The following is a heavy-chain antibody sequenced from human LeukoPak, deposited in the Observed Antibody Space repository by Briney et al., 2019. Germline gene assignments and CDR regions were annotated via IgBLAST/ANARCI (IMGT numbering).Heavy chain of an antibody. J-gene: IGHJ4*02. CDR1: GFTFSNHW. Sequence: GGSLRLSCAASGFTFSNHWMSWVRQAPGKGLEWVANIKQDGSDKYYVDSVKGRFPISRDNAKNSLYLQMNSLRDEDTAVYFCAGWGGGSCYDYWGQGTLVAVSS. CDR3: AGWGGGSCYDY. D-gene: IGHD2-15*01. V-gene: IGHV3-7*01. CDR2: IKQDGSDK.